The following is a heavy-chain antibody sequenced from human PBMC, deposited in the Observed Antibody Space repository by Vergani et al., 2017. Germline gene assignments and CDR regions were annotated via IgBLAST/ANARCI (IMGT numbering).Heavy chain of an antibody. Sequence: EVQLVESGGGLVQPGRSLRLSCAASGFTFDDYAMHWVRQAPGKGLEWVSGISWNSGSIGYADSVKGRFTISRDNAKNSLYLQMNSLRAEDTAVYYCARDRVVGASFDAFDIWGQGTMVTVSS. CDR1: GFTFDDYA. D-gene: IGHD1-26*01. CDR3: ARDRVVGASFDAFDI. CDR2: ISWNSGSI. J-gene: IGHJ3*02. V-gene: IGHV3-9*01.